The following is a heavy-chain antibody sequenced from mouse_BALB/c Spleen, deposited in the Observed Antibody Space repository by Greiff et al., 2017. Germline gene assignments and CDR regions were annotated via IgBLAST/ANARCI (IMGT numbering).Heavy chain of an antibody. J-gene: IGHJ4*01. CDR3: ASLNYGNYYAMDY. D-gene: IGHD2-1*01. Sequence: EVQRVESGAELVKPGASVKLSCTASGFNIKDTYMHWVKQRPEQGLEWIGRIDPANGNTKYDPKFQGKATITADTSSNTAYLQLSSLTSEDTAVYYCASLNYGNYYAMDYWGQGTSVTVSS. CDR1: GFNIKDTY. CDR2: IDPANGNT. V-gene: IGHV14-3*02.